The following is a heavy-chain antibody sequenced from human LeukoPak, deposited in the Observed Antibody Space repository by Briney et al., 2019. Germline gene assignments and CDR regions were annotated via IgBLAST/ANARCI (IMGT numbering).Heavy chain of an antibody. V-gene: IGHV4-59*12. CDR2: IYYSGST. CDR3: ASYYGSGSLLRDY. J-gene: IGHJ4*02. CDR1: GGSISSYY. Sequence: SETLSLTCTVSGGSISSYYWSWIRQPPGKGLEWIGYIYYSGSTNCNPSLRSRVTISVDKSKSQFSLKLSSVTAADTAVYYCASYYGSGSLLRDYWGQGTLVTVSS. D-gene: IGHD3-10*01.